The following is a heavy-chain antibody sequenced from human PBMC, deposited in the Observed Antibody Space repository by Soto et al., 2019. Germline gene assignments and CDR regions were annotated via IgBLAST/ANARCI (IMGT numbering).Heavy chain of an antibody. CDR1: GFSLSTLGTC. D-gene: IGHD3-9*01. V-gene: IGHV2-70*01. CDR2: INWDNNK. CDR3: ARIVRPNVLRYFDWSYVREYYYGMDV. J-gene: IGHJ6*02. Sequence: SGPTLVNPTQTLTLTCTFSGFSLSTLGTCVTWIRQPPGKALEWLALINWDNNKYYSTSLKTRLTISRDTSKNQVVLTMTNVDPVDTATYYCARIVRPNVLRYFDWSYVREYYYGMDVWGQGTTVTVSS.